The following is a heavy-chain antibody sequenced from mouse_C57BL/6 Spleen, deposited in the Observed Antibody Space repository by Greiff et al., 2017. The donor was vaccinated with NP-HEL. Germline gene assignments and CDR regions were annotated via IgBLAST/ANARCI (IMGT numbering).Heavy chain of an antibody. J-gene: IGHJ3*01. Sequence: QVQLQQSGAELVEPGASVKLSCKASGYTFTEYTIHWVKQRSGQGLEWIGWFYPRSGSIKYNEKFKDKATLTADKSSSTVYMELSRLTSEDSAVYFCARHEAYSNYGGPWFAYWGQGTLVTVSA. CDR3: ARHEAYSNYGGPWFAY. CDR2: FYPRSGSI. V-gene: IGHV1-62-2*01. D-gene: IGHD2-5*01. CDR1: GYTFTEYT.